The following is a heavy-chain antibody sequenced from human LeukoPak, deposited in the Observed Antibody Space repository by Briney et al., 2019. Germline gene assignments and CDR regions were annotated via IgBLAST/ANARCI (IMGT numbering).Heavy chain of an antibody. Sequence: SETLSLTCTVSGGSISSSSYYWGWIRQPPGKGLEWIGSIYYSGSTYYNPSLKSRVTISVDTSKNQFSLKLSSVTAADTAVYYCARVPFRFGYCDSSGEEFDYWGQGTLVTVSS. J-gene: IGHJ4*02. V-gene: IGHV4-39*07. CDR1: GGSISSSSYY. CDR2: IYYSGST. CDR3: ARVPFRFGYCDSSGEEFDY. D-gene: IGHD3-22*01.